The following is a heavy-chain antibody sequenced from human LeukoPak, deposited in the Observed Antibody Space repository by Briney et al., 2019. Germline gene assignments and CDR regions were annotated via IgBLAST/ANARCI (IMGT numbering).Heavy chain of an antibody. V-gene: IGHV2-5*02. CDR3: AHSMTMVRGVIITSNAFDI. D-gene: IGHD3-10*01. CDR1: GFSLSTSGVG. CDR2: IYWDDDK. Sequence: TGPTLVYPTQTLTLTCTFSGFSLSTSGVGVGWIRQPPGKALEWLALIYWDDDKRYSPSLKSRLTITKDTCKNQVVLTMTNMDPVDTATYYCAHSMTMVRGVIITSNAFDIWGQGTMVTVSS. J-gene: IGHJ3*02.